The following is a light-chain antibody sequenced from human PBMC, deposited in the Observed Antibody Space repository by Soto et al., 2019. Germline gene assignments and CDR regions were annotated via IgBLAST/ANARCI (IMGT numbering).Light chain of an antibody. CDR3: SSNTASSSYV. Sequence: QSALTQPASVSGSLGQSITISCTGTSGDVGGYDYVSWYQQHPGRAPKLIIYEVTYRPSGVSNRFSGSKSGNTASLTISGLQAEDEADYYCSSNTASSSYVFGTGTKLTVL. J-gene: IGLJ1*01. CDR2: EVT. CDR1: SGDVGGYDY. V-gene: IGLV2-14*01.